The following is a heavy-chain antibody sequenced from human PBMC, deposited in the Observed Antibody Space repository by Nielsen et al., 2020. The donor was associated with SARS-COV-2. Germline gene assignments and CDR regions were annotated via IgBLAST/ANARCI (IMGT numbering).Heavy chain of an antibody. J-gene: IGHJ4*02. V-gene: IGHV3-33*05. CDR3: AKGRSYCSSTSCYKYYFDY. CDR2: ISYDGSNK. D-gene: IGHD2-2*02. CDR1: GFTFNSYG. Sequence: GGSLRLSCAASGFTFNSYGMHWVRQAPGKGLEWVAVISYDGSNKYYADSVKGRFTISRDNSKNTLYLQMNSLRAEDTAVYYCAKGRSYCSSTSCYKYYFDYWGQGTLVTVSS.